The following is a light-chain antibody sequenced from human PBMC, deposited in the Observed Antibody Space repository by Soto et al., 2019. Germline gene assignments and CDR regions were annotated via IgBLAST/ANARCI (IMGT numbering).Light chain of an antibody. CDR2: DAS. CDR1: QSISSW. J-gene: IGKJ1*01. CDR3: QQYNRGRT. Sequence: IEMTQFRSTLCADVGDSFTIAFRASQSISSWLAWYQQKPGKAPKLLIYDASSLESGVASRFSGSGSGTEFTLTISSLQPDDFATYYCQQYNRGRTFGLGTKVDIK. V-gene: IGKV1-5*01.